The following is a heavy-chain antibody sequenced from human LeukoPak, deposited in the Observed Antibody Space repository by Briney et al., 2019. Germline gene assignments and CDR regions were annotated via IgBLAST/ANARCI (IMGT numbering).Heavy chain of an antibody. CDR1: GYSFTSYW. Sequence: GESLKISCKGSGYSFTSYWIGWVRQIPGKGLEWMGIIYPGDSDTRYSPSFQGQVTISADKSISTAYLQWSSLKASDTAMYYCARLGLGPIYYYYYGMDVWGQGTTVTVSS. CDR3: ARLGLGPIYYYYYGMDV. V-gene: IGHV5-51*01. D-gene: IGHD3/OR15-3a*01. J-gene: IGHJ6*02. CDR2: IYPGDSDT.